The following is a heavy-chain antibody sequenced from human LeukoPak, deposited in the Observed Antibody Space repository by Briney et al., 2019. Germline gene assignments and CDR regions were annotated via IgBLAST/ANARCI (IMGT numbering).Heavy chain of an antibody. V-gene: IGHV3-48*01. CDR1: GFSFSDYS. CDR2: ISRSSSPI. CDR3: ARSFNYVGWFDP. D-gene: IGHD4-11*01. J-gene: IGHJ5*02. Sequence: HPGGSLRLSCAASGFSFSDYSMNWVRRAPGKGLEWVSYISRSSSPIYYADSVKGRFTISRDNAKNSLYLQMNSLRAEDTAVYYCARSFNYVGWFDPWGQGTLVTVSS.